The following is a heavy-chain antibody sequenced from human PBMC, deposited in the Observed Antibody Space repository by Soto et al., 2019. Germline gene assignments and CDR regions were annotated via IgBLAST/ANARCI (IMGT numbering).Heavy chain of an antibody. V-gene: IGHV3-74*01. CDR1: GFTFSSYG. D-gene: IGHD3-10*01. CDR2: INTDGSSR. J-gene: IGHJ4*02. Sequence: PGGSLRLPCAASGFTFSSYGMHWVRQAPGKGLMWVSRINTDGSSRTYADSVKGRFAISRDNAKNTLYLQMNSLRVEDTAVYYCVRAAARGDDWGQGTLVTVSS. CDR3: VRAAARGDD.